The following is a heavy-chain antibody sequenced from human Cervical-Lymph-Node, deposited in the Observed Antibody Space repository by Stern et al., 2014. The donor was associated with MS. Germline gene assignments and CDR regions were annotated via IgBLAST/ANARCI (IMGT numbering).Heavy chain of an antibody. J-gene: IGHJ6*02. CDR1: GFTFSDYY. Sequence: VQLLESGGGLVKPGGSLRLSCAASGFTFSDYYMSWIRQAPGKGLEWGSYISSSGSTIYYADSVKGRFTISRDNAKNSLYLQMNSLRAEDTAVYYCASSVHYYYYGMDVWGQGTTVTVSS. CDR3: ASSVHYYYYGMDV. V-gene: IGHV3-11*01. CDR2: ISSSGSTI.